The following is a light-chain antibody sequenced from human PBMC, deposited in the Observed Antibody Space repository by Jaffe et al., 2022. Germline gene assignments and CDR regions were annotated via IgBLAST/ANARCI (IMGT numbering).Light chain of an antibody. V-gene: IGKV1-8*01. CDR3: QQYYSYLS. Sequence: AIRMTQSPSSFSASTGDRVTITCRASQGISSYLAWYQQKPGKAPKLLIYAASTLQSGVPSRFSGSGSGTDFTLTISCLQSEDFATYYCQQYYSYLSFGQGTKVEIK. CDR1: QGISSY. CDR2: AAS. J-gene: IGKJ1*01.